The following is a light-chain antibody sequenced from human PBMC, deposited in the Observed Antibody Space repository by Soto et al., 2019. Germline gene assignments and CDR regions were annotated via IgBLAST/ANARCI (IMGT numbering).Light chain of an antibody. CDR3: QQLKSYPTIT. V-gene: IGKV1-9*01. CDR2: AAS. J-gene: IGKJ5*01. Sequence: DIQMTQSQSFLPASPGDRVTITCRSSQGISSYLAWYQQKPGKAPKIIVYAASTLQSGVPSRFSGSGCGTEFTLTISSLQPQDFATYYCQQLKSYPTITFGQGTRLEI. CDR1: QGISSY.